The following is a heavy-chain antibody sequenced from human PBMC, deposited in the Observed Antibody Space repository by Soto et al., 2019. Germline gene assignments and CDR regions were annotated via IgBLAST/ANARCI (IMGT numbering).Heavy chain of an antibody. CDR2: MYRSGST. D-gene: IGHD1-26*01. J-gene: IGHJ4*02. CDR3: ARDATYSGSYYYFDY. CDR1: GFTVSTNY. Sequence: EVQLVDTGGGLIQPGGSLRLSCAASGFTVSTNYMSWVRQAPGKGLEWVSIMYRSGSTYYADSVKGRFTISRDNSKNTLYIQMNSLRAEDTAVYYCARDATYSGSYYYFDYWGQGTLVTVSS. V-gene: IGHV3-53*02.